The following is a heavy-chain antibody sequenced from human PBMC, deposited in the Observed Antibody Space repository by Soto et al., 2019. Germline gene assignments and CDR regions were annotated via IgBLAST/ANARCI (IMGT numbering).Heavy chain of an antibody. Sequence: ASVKVSCKASGYTFTGYYMHWVRQAPGQGLEWMGWINPNSGGTNYAQKFQGWVTMIRDTSISTAYMELSRLRSDDTAVYYCARDRDPIVGATRRRYSLWFDPWGQGTLVTVSS. CDR1: GYTFTGYY. CDR3: ARDRDPIVGATRRRYSLWFDP. J-gene: IGHJ5*02. V-gene: IGHV1-2*04. D-gene: IGHD1-26*01. CDR2: INPNSGGT.